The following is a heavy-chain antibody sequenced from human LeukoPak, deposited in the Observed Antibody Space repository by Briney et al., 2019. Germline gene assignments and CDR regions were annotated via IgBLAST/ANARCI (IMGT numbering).Heavy chain of an antibody. D-gene: IGHD6-19*01. J-gene: IGHJ5*02. Sequence: GESLKISCKGSGYSFTSYWISWVRQMPGKGLEWLGRIDPSDSYTNYSPSFQGHVTISADKSISTAYLQWSSLKASYTAMYYCARHEVAGDNWFDPWGQGTLVTVSS. V-gene: IGHV5-10-1*01. CDR2: IDPSDSYT. CDR1: GYSFTSYW. CDR3: ARHEVAGDNWFDP.